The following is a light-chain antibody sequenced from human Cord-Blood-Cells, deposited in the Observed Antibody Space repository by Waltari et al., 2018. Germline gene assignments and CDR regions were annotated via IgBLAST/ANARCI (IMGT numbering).Light chain of an antibody. V-gene: IGKV3-20*01. J-gene: IGKJ1*01. CDR1: QSVSSSY. Sequence: DIVLTQSPGTLSLSPGERATLSCRASQSVSSSYLAWYQQKPGQAPRLLIYGAYSRATGIPDRFSGSGSGTDFTLTISRLEPEDFAVYYCQQYGSSPTFGQGTKVEIK. CDR3: QQYGSSPT. CDR2: GAY.